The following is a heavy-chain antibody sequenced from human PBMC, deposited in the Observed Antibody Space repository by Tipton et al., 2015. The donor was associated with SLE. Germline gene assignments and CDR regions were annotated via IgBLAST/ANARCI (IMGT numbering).Heavy chain of an antibody. V-gene: IGHV4-59*01. J-gene: IGHJ4*02. D-gene: IGHD3-10*01. CDR1: GGSISSYY. Sequence: TLSLTCTVSGGSISSYYWSWIRQPPGKGLEWIGHIYDIGRTNYNPSLKGRVTISVDTSKNQFSLKLRSVTAADTALYYCARAKGSGTYSSGQFDSWGQGTLVTVSS. CDR2: IYDIGRT. CDR3: ARAKGSGTYSSGQFDS.